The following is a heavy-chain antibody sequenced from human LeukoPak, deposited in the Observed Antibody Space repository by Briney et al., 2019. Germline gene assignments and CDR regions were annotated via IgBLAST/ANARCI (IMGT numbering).Heavy chain of an antibody. CDR3: TTVIDSSGYYPGYFDY. Sequence: PGGSLRLSCVVSGITLANYGMSWVRQAPGKGLEWVGRIKSKTDGGTTDYAAPVKGRFTISRDDSKNTLYLQMNSLKTEDTAVYYCTTVIDSSGYYPGYFDYWGQGTLVTVSS. V-gene: IGHV3-15*01. CDR2: IKSKTDGGTT. D-gene: IGHD3-22*01. J-gene: IGHJ4*02. CDR1: GITLANYG.